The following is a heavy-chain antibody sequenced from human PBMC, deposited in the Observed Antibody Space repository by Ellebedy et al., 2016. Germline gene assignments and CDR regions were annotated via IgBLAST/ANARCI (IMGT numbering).Heavy chain of an antibody. Sequence: GGSLRLSCVASGFPFTDSWMTWVRQAPGKGLEWLTNTNPDGSLRNYVDSVDGRFTISRDNTKNSLYLLLNSLRADDTAMYFCARDRAYSTFDYWGRGTLVTVSS. V-gene: IGHV3-7*03. D-gene: IGHD4-11*01. CDR2: TNPDGSLR. J-gene: IGHJ4*02. CDR3: ARDRAYSTFDY. CDR1: GFPFTDSW.